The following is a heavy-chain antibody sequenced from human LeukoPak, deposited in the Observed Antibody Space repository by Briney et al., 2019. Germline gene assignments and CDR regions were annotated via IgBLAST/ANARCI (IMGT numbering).Heavy chain of an antibody. D-gene: IGHD6-13*01. CDR3: VKDRWQL. J-gene: IGHJ4*02. V-gene: IGHV3-23*01. CDR2: ISGGST. Sequence: GSLRLSCAASGFPFSNYAMSWVRQAPGKGLEWVSTISGGSTYYADSVKGRFTISRDNSKSTLYLQMNSLRAEDTAVYYCVKDRWQLWGQGTLVTVSS. CDR1: GFPFSNYA.